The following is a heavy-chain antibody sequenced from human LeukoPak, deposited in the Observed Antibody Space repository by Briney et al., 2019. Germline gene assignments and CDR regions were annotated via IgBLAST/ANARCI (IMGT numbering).Heavy chain of an antibody. CDR3: ARREGSGSYYSY. Sequence: GESLKISCKGSGYSFTTYWIAWVRQMPGRGLEWMGIISPDDSDIRYSPSFQGHVAISADKSISTAYLQWSSLQASDTAMYYCARREGSGSYYSYWGQGTLVTVSS. V-gene: IGHV5-51*01. CDR1: GYSFTTYW. J-gene: IGHJ4*02. CDR2: ISPDDSDI. D-gene: IGHD1-26*01.